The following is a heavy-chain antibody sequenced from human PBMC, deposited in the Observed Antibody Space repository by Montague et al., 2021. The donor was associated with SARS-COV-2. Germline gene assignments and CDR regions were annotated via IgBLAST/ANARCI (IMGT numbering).Heavy chain of an antibody. CDR3: ARSITLPAVLAS. J-gene: IGHJ5*02. D-gene: IGHD2/OR15-2a*01. Sequence: SLRLSCAASGFTVNTNFMTWVRQAPGKGLEWISIIYSGGITYYADSVKGRFTISRDDSKNTVYLQMNSLRAEDTATYFCARSITLPAVLASWGQGTLVTVSS. CDR2: IYSGGIT. V-gene: IGHV3-53*01. CDR1: GFTVNTNF.